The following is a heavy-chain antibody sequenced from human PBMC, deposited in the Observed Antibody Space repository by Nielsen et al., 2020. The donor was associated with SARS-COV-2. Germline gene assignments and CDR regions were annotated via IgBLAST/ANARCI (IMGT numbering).Heavy chain of an antibody. V-gene: IGHV3-23*01. CDR1: GFTFSTYA. J-gene: IGHJ4*02. CDR3: AKAFRSSDWVRAATDF. Sequence: GESLKISCAASGFTFSTYAMSWVRQAPGKGLEWVSGIIGGGGRTHYADSVEGRFTISRDNSKNTLYLQMNSLRAEDTAVYYCAKAFRSSDWVRAATDFWGQGTLVTVS. CDR2: IIGGGGRT. D-gene: IGHD6-25*01.